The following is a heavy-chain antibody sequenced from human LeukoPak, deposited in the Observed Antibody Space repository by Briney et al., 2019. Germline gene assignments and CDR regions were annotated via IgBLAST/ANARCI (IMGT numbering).Heavy chain of an antibody. CDR2: ISGSGTGT. CDR1: AFTFNTYA. J-gene: IGHJ4*02. Sequence: GGSLRLSCAASAFTFNTYAMSWVRQAPGKGLEWVSGISGSGTGTYYADSVKGRFTISRDNSKNTLYLQMNSLRAEDTAVYYCARAYFRSGSYSFDYWGQGTLVTVSS. D-gene: IGHD3-10*01. V-gene: IGHV3-23*01. CDR3: ARAYFRSGSYSFDY.